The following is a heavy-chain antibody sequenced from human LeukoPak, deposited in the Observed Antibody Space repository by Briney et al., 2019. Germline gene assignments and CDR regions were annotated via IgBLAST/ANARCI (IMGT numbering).Heavy chain of an antibody. Sequence: GGSLRLSCAASGLTFDDYGMSWVRQAPGKGLEWVSGINWNGGSTGYADSVKGRFTISRDNAKNSLYLQMNSLRGEDTAIYYCTKEVAAGGPPDYWGQGTLVTVSS. CDR3: TKEVAAGGPPDY. J-gene: IGHJ4*02. CDR1: GLTFDDYG. CDR2: INWNGGST. V-gene: IGHV3-20*04. D-gene: IGHD6-13*01.